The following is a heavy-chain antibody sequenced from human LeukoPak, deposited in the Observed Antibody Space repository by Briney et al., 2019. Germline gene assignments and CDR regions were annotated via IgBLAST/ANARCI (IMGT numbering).Heavy chain of an antibody. Sequence: SETLSLTCTVSGASISSYWWSWIRQPAGKGLEWIGRVYTSGSTTYNPSLKSRVTISIDTSKNQFSLKLTSVTAADTAVYYCAKQTGSGLFILPGGQGTLVTVSS. CDR3: AKQTGSGLFILP. V-gene: IGHV4-4*07. J-gene: IGHJ4*02. D-gene: IGHD3/OR15-3a*01. CDR2: VYTSGST. CDR1: GASISSYW.